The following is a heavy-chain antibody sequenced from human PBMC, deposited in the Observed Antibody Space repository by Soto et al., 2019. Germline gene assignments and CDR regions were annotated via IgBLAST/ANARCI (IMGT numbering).Heavy chain of an antibody. J-gene: IGHJ3*02. Sequence: VALVKVSCKASGGTFSTYAISWVRQAPGQGLEWMGGIIPIFGTAKYAQKFQGRVTITADESTSTAYMELSSLRSEDTAVYYCAREIFGVIISGGRDAFDIWGQGTMVTVSS. V-gene: IGHV1-69*13. CDR2: IIPIFGTA. CDR1: GGTFSTYA. CDR3: AREIFGVIISGGRDAFDI. D-gene: IGHD3-3*01.